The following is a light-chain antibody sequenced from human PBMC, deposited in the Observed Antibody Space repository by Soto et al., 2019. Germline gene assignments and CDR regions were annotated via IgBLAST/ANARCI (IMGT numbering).Light chain of an antibody. Sequence: EVLMTQSPDTLYVSPGERVTLSCRASQSISDNLAWYQQKPGQGPRLLVYRASTRTLGIPARFSGSESGTEFTLTISSLQSEDFAVYYCQQYNIWPITSDHGTRLEIK. J-gene: IGKJ5*01. CDR3: QQYNIWPIT. V-gene: IGKV3-15*01. CDR1: QSISDN. CDR2: RAS.